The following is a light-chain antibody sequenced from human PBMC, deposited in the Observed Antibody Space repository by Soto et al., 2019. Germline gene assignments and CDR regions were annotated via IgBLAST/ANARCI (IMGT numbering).Light chain of an antibody. J-gene: IGLJ3*02. Sequence: QSVLTQPPSASGTPGQRVTISCSGSNSNIGSYIVNWYQQLPGTAPKLLVYNNHQRPSGVPDRFSASKSGTSASLAISGLQSEDEADYYCAAWDDSLSGGVFGGGTKLTVL. V-gene: IGLV1-44*01. CDR1: NSNIGSYI. CDR2: NNH. CDR3: AAWDDSLSGGV.